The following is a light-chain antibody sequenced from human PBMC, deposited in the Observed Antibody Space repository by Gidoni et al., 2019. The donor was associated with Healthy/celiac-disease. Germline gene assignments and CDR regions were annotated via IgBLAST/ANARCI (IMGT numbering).Light chain of an antibody. CDR1: QSVLYSSNNKNY. Sequence: DIVMSQSPPSLAVSLGARATIHCKSSQSVLYSSNNKNYLAWYQQKPGQPPKLRIYWASTREAGVADRFSGSGSGTDFTLTISSLQAEDGAVYYCQQYYSTPCSFGQGTKLEIK. CDR2: WAS. V-gene: IGKV4-1*01. J-gene: IGKJ2*04. CDR3: QQYYSTPCS.